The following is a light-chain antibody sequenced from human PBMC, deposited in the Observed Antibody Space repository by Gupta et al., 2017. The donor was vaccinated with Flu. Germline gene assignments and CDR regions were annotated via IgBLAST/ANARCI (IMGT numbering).Light chain of an antibody. CDR1: SLRSYY. V-gene: IGLV3-19*01. Sequence: GDSLRSYYASWYRQKPGQASVLVFYGKNNRPSGIPDRFSSSSSGNTGSLTITGTQAEDEADYYCNSRDTSDNHPVIFGGGTKLTVL. CDR3: NSRDTSDNHPVI. J-gene: IGLJ2*01. CDR2: GKN.